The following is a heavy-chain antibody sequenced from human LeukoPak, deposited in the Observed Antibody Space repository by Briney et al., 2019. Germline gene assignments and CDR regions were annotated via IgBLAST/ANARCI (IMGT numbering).Heavy chain of an antibody. CDR1: GGSIGSSSYC. D-gene: IGHD6-6*01. Sequence: SETLSLTCTVSGGSIGSSSYCWGWIRQPPGKGLEWIGSIYYSGSTYYNPSLKSRVTISVDTSTNQFSLKLSSVTAADTAVYYCALESRVSARRAFDIWGQGTMVTVSS. J-gene: IGHJ3*02. V-gene: IGHV4-39*07. CDR2: IYYSGST. CDR3: ALESRVSARRAFDI.